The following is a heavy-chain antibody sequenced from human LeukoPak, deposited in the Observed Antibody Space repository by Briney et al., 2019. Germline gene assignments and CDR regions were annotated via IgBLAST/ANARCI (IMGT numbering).Heavy chain of an antibody. J-gene: IGHJ3*02. CDR3: ARFRVVVDAFDI. CDR2: ISSGGGT. CDR1: GFTVSSNY. V-gene: IGHV3-66*01. Sequence: GGSLRLSCAASGFTVSSNYMSWVRQAPGKGLEWVSVISSGGGTYYADSVKGRFTISRDNSKNTLYLQMNSLRADDTAVFYCARFRVVVDAFDIWGQGTMVTVSS. D-gene: IGHD3-3*01.